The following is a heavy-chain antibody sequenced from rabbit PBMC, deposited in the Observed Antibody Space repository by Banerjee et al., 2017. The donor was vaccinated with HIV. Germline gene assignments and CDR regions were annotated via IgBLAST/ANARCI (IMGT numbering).Heavy chain of an antibody. CDR2: IDAVFGIT. CDR3: ARDGAGGSYFAL. J-gene: IGHJ3*01. V-gene: IGHV1S7*01. D-gene: IGHD8-1*01. CDR1: GSILSSYY. Sequence: QLVDSGGVLVQPGGFLKLSCKSSGSILSSYYMNWVRQAPGKGLEWIGYIDAVFGITYYANWVNGRFSISRENAQNTVFLQMTSLTAADTATYFCARDGAGGSYFALWGQGTLVTVS.